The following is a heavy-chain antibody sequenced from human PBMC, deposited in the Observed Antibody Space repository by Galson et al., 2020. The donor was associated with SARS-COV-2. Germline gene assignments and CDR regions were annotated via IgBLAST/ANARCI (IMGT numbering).Heavy chain of an antibody. CDR1: GFSLSNARMG. D-gene: IGHD3-3*01. CDR2: IFSNDEK. V-gene: IGHV2-26*01. J-gene: IGHJ6*02. CDR3: ARTQLEWLLSLIYYDDGMDF. Sequence: SGPTLVKPTETLTLTCTVSGFSLSNARMGVSWIRQPPGKALEWLAHIFSNDEKSYSTSLKSRLTISKDTSKSQVVLTMTNMDPVDTATYYCARTQLEWLLSLIYYDDGMDFCGQGTTFTVSS.